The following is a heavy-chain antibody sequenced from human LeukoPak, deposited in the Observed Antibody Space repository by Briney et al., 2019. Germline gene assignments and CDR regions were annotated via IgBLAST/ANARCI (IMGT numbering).Heavy chain of an antibody. Sequence: GESLKISCKGFGYSFSGYWLVWVRQLPGKGLEWMGIIYPSDSVTRYSPSFQGQVTFSVDKSIATAYLQWNSLKASDTAMYYCARGNYANWFDPWGQGTLVTVSS. V-gene: IGHV5-51*01. CDR2: IYPSDSVT. CDR1: GYSFSGYW. D-gene: IGHD3-22*01. CDR3: ARGNYANWFDP. J-gene: IGHJ5*02.